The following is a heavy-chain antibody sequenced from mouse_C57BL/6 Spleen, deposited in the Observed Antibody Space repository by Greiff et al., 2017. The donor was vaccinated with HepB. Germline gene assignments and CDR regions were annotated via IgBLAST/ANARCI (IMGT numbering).Heavy chain of an antibody. D-gene: IGHD2-4*01. CDR2: IYPGSGST. V-gene: IGHV1-55*01. Sequence: QVQLQQPGAELVKPGASVKMSCKASGYTFTSYWITWVKQRPGQGLEWIGDIYPGSGSTNYNEKFKSKATLTVDTSSSTAYMQLSSLTSEDSAVYYGARKGIYYDYDERIYYAMDYWGQGTSVTVSS. J-gene: IGHJ4*01. CDR1: GYTFTSYW. CDR3: ARKGIYYDYDERIYYAMDY.